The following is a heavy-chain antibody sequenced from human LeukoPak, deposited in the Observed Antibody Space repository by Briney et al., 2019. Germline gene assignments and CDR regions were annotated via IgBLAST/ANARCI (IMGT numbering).Heavy chain of an antibody. CDR3: ARDTLIGIQGAASFGALTFDY. V-gene: IGHV1-69*05. CDR2: IIPIFGTA. D-gene: IGHD3-16*02. Sequence: SVKVSCKASGYTFTSYGISWVRQAPGQGLEWMGRIIPIFGTANYAQKFQGRVTITTEESTTTAYMELSSLRSEDTAVYYCARDTLIGIQGAASFGALTFDYWGQGTLVTVSS. CDR1: GYTFTSYG. J-gene: IGHJ4*02.